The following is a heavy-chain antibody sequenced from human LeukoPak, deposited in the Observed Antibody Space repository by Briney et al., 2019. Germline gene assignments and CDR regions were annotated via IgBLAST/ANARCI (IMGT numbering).Heavy chain of an antibody. V-gene: IGHV1-2*02. Sequence: ASVKVSCKTSGYTFTGYYMHWVRQAPGQGLEWMGWINPNSGGTNYAQKFQGRVTMTRDTSISTAYMELSRLRSDDTAVYYCARYCSGGSCYSALDYWGQGTLVTVSS. CDR2: INPNSGGT. J-gene: IGHJ4*02. CDR1: GYTFTGYY. CDR3: ARYCSGGSCYSALDY. D-gene: IGHD2-15*01.